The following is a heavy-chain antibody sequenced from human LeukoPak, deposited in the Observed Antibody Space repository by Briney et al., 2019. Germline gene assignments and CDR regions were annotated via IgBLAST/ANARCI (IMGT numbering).Heavy chain of an antibody. CDR1: GGSFSGYY. J-gene: IGHJ6*03. CDR2: INHSGST. CDR3: ARGLKNRVYAYYYYYMDV. V-gene: IGHV4-34*01. D-gene: IGHD2-8*01. Sequence: SETLSLTCAVYGGSFSGYYWSWIRQPPGKGLEWIGEINHSGSTNYNPSLKSRVTISVDTSKNQFSLKLSSVTAADTAVYYCARGLKNRVYAYYYYYMDVWGKGTTVTVSS.